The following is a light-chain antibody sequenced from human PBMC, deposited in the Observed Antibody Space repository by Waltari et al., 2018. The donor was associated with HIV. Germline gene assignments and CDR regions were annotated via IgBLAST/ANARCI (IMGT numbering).Light chain of an antibody. Sequence: QSALTQPPSASGSPGQSVTISCTGTSSDVGGYNYVSWYQQHPGKAPKLMIYEVSKRPSGGPERFSGSKSGNTASLTVSGLQAEDEADYYCSSYAGSNNFGVFGGGTKLTVL. V-gene: IGLV2-8*01. CDR2: EVS. J-gene: IGLJ2*01. CDR3: SSYAGSNNFGV. CDR1: SSDVGGYNY.